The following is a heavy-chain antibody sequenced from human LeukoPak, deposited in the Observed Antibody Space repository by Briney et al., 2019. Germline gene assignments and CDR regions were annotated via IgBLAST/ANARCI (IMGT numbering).Heavy chain of an antibody. CDR2: IYYSGST. CDR3: ARRSHIVVVTATRSRRCDAFDI. J-gene: IGHJ3*02. Sequence: PSETLSLTCTVSGGSISSYYWSWIRQPPGKGLEWIGYIYYSGSTNYNPSLKSRVTISVDTSKNQFSLKLSSVTAADTAVYYCARRSHIVVVTATRSRRCDAFDIWGQGTMVTVSS. V-gene: IGHV4-59*01. D-gene: IGHD2-21*02. CDR1: GGSISSYY.